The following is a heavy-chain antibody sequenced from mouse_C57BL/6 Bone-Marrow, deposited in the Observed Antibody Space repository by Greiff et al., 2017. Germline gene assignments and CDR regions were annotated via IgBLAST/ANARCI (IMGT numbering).Heavy chain of an antibody. CDR2: ISYDGSN. V-gene: IGHV3-6*01. D-gene: IGHD1-1*01. CDR1: GYSITSGYY. CDR3: ARDPYGSSYGYFDY. J-gene: IGHJ2*01. Sequence: EVQRVESGPGLVKPSQSLSLTCSVTGYSITSGYYWNWIRQFPGNKLEWMGYISYDGSNNYNPSLKNRISITRDTSKNQFFLKLNSVTTEDTATYYCARDPYGSSYGYFDYWGQGTTLTVSS.